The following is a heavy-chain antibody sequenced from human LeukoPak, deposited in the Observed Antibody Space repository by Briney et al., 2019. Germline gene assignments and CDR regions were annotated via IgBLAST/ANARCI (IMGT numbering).Heavy chain of an antibody. CDR3: ARHSSAAGARVLYFFDY. J-gene: IGHJ4*02. D-gene: IGHD6-13*01. Sequence: GGSLRLSCAASGFNFMNYTMNWVRQAPGEGLEWVSSISYSGVYKYYADSLKGRFTISRDNAKNSLFLQMSSLRAEDTAMYYCARHSSAAGARVLYFFDYWGQGTLVTVSS. CDR2: ISYSGVYK. V-gene: IGHV3-21*01. CDR1: GFNFMNYT.